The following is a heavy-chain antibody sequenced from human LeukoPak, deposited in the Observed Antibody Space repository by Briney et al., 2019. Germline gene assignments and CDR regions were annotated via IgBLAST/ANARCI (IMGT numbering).Heavy chain of an antibody. CDR2: ISSSSSYI. CDR1: GFTFSSYG. J-gene: IGHJ6*03. V-gene: IGHV3-21*01. D-gene: IGHD3-22*01. CDR3: AGNPPSSGFYYYYYMDV. Sequence: GGSLRLSCAASGFTFSSYGMHWVRQAPGKGLEWVSSISSSSSYIYYADSVKGRFTISRDNAKNSLYLQMNSLRAEDTAVYYCAGNPPSSGFYYYYYMDVWGKGTTVTISS.